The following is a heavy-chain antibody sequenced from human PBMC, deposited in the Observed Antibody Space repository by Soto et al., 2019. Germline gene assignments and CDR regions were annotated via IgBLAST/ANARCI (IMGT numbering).Heavy chain of an antibody. CDR3: ARSRSGAVPDSFGY. Sequence: QVQLVESGGRVVQPGRSLRLSCAASGFMFSRYAIHWVRQAPGKGLEWVAVISKDGSVKYYADSVRGRFIISRDKSKNTVYLEMNSMRDDDTAVFYCARSRSGAVPDSFGYSGQGTLVTGSS. CDR2: ISKDGSVK. D-gene: IGHD3-3*01. CDR1: GFMFSRYA. V-gene: IGHV3-30-3*01. J-gene: IGHJ4*02.